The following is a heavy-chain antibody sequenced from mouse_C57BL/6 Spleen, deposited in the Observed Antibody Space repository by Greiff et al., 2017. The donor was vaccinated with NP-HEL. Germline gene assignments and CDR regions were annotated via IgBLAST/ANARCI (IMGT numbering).Heavy chain of an antibody. CDR3: ARSATVVASRAMDY. Sequence: QVQLQQPGAELVKPGASVKLSCKASGYTFTSYWMQWVKQRPGQGLEWIGEIDPSDSYTNYNQKFTGKATLTVDTSSSTAYMQLSSLTSEDSAVYYCARSATVVASRAMDYWGQGTSVTVSS. V-gene: IGHV1-50*01. CDR1: GYTFTSYW. D-gene: IGHD1-1*01. J-gene: IGHJ4*01. CDR2: IDPSDSYT.